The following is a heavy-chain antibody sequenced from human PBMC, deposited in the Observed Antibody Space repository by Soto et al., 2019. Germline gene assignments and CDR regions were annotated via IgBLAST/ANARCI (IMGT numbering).Heavy chain of an antibody. J-gene: IGHJ4*02. V-gene: IGHV4-30-2*01. Sequence: SETLSLTCAVSGGSISSGGYSWSWIRQPPGKGLEWIGYIYHSGSTYYNPSLKSRVTISVDRSKNQFSLKLSSVTAADTAVYYCASRSGYSIIYYWGQGTLVTVSS. CDR2: IYHSGST. CDR3: ASRSGYSIIYY. D-gene: IGHD3-22*01. CDR1: GGSISSGGYS.